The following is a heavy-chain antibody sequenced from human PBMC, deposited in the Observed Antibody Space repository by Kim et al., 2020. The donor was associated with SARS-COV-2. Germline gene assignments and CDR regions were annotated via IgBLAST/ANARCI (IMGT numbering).Heavy chain of an antibody. CDR2: ISGTGRAT. Sequence: GGSLRLSCAASGLTFSSYAMIWVRQAPGKGLEWVSLISGTGRATEYAASVKGRFTISRDNSKNTLYLQMNSLRAEDTAFYFCAKGLQLYYYGLGSAFDYWGQGTLVTVSS. D-gene: IGHD3-10*01. J-gene: IGHJ4*02. CDR1: GLTFSSYA. V-gene: IGHV3-23*01. CDR3: AKGLQLYYYGLGSAFDY.